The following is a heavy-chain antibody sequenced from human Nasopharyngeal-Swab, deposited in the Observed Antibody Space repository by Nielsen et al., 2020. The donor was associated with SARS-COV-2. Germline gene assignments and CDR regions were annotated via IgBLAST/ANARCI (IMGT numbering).Heavy chain of an antibody. D-gene: IGHD2-2*01. CDR2: IYYSGST. CDR3: ARALGCSSTSCYAAWFDP. Sequence: WIRQPPGKGLEWIGYIYYSGSTYYNPSLKSRVTISVDTSKNQFSLKLSSVTAADMAVYYCARALGCSSTSCYAAWFDPWGQGTLVTVSS. J-gene: IGHJ5*02. V-gene: IGHV4-31*02.